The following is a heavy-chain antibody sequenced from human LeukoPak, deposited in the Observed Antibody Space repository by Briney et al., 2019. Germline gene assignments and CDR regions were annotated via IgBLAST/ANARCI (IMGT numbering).Heavy chain of an antibody. J-gene: IGHJ3*02. Sequence: GGSLRLSCAASGFTFSNYWMHWVRQAPGKGLVWVSRVNDGGSSSNYADFVKGRFTVSRDNAKNTLYLQMNNLGAEDTAVYYCARVRVGGNRAFDIWGPRDNGHRLF. D-gene: IGHD4-23*01. CDR1: GFTFSNYW. CDR3: ARVRVGGNRAFDI. CDR2: VNDGGSSS. V-gene: IGHV3-74*01.